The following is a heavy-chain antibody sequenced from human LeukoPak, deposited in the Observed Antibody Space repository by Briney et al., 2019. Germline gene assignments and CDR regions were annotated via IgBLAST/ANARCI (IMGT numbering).Heavy chain of an antibody. V-gene: IGHV4-34*01. Sequence: SETLSLTCAVYGGSFSGYYWSWIRQPPGKGPEWIGEINHSGSTNYNPSLKSRVTISVDTSKNQFSLKLSSVTAADTAVYYCASRLTYYYYYMDVWGKGTTVTISS. D-gene: IGHD3-16*01. CDR3: ASRLTYYYYYMDV. J-gene: IGHJ6*03. CDR1: GGSFSGYY. CDR2: INHSGST.